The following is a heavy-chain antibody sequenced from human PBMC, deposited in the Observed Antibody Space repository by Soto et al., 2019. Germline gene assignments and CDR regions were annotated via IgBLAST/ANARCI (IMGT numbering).Heavy chain of an antibody. J-gene: IGHJ4*02. D-gene: IGHD3-16*01. Sequence: GESLKISCKASGYIIRNYWIGWVRQMPGQGLEWMGIIFPDDSDTRYSPSFQGHVTISVDKSISTAYVQWSSLKASDSAIYYCFRGGVTSRTFDYWGQGTLVTVSS. CDR3: FRGGVTSRTFDY. V-gene: IGHV5-51*01. CDR2: IFPDDSDT. CDR1: GYIIRNYW.